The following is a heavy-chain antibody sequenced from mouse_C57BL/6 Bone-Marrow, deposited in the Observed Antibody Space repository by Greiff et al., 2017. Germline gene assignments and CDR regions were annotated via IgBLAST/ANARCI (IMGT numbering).Heavy chain of an antibody. J-gene: IGHJ3*01. CDR3: ARRLGLAY. CDR1: GYAFSSSW. CDR2: IYPGDGDT. Sequence: VKLQQSGPELVKPGASVKISCKASGYAFSSSWMNWVKQRPGKGLEWIGRIYPGDGDTNYNGKFKGKATLTADKSSSTAYMQLSSLTSEDSAVYFCARRLGLAYWGQGTLVTVSA. V-gene: IGHV1-82*01. D-gene: IGHD4-1*01.